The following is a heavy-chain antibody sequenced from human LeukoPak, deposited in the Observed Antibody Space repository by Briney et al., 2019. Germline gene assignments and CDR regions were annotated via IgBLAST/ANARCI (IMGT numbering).Heavy chain of an antibody. D-gene: IGHD2-2*01. J-gene: IGHJ4*02. V-gene: IGHV1-69*13. Sequence: SVKVSCKASGGTFSSYAISWVRQAPGQGLEWMGGIIPIFGTANYAQKFQGRVTITADESTSTAYMELSSLRSEDTAVYYCARVTIVVPAAIYTYFDYWGQGTLVTVSS. CDR3: ARVTIVVPAAIYTYFDY. CDR1: GGTFSSYA. CDR2: IIPIFGTA.